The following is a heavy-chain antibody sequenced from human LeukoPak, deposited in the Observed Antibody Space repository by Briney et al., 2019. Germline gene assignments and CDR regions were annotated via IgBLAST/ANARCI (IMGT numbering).Heavy chain of an antibody. CDR3: AKRSLFAAGEYYFEY. Sequence: PGGSLRLSCAASGFTFSSYGMHWVRQAPGKGLEWVAVIWYGGSNKYYADSVRGRFTISRDNSKNTLYLQMNSLRAEDTAVYYCAKRSLFAAGEYYFEYWGQGTLVTVSS. J-gene: IGHJ4*02. D-gene: IGHD7-27*01. CDR1: GFTFSSYG. V-gene: IGHV3-33*06. CDR2: IWYGGSNK.